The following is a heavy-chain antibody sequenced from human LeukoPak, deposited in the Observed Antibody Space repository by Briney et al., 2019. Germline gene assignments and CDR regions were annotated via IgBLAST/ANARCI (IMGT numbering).Heavy chain of an antibody. CDR3: ATASVTRMRDP. V-gene: IGHV1-2*02. CDR2: INPYSGAS. CDR1: GYDFSDLY. J-gene: IGHJ5*02. Sequence: ASVKVSCKASGYDFSDLYFHWVRQAPGQGPEWMGWINPYSGASIYAQKFQGRVTMETSSSTVYMQLSRLRYDDTAVYYCATASVTRMRDPWGQGTLVTVSS.